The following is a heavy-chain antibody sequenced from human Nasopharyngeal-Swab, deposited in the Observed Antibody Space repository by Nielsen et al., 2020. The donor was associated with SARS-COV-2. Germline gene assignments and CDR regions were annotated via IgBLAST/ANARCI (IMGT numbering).Heavy chain of an antibody. CDR3: ARGGDPREVVAAADCFDP. CDR2: INPGGGSA. Sequence: ASVKVSCKASGYSFTSYYIHWVRQAPGQGLEWMGIINPGGGSARYSQNFQGRVTMTRDTSTSTVYMELSSLRSEDTAVYYCARGGDPREVVAAADCFDPWGQGTLVTVSP. V-gene: IGHV1-46*01. J-gene: IGHJ5*02. CDR1: GYSFTSYY. D-gene: IGHD2-15*01.